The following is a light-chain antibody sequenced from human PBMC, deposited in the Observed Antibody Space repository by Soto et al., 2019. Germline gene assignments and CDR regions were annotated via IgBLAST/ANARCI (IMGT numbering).Light chain of an antibody. CDR3: QQYYSIPFT. CDR2: GAS. Sequence: DFVMTQAPDSLAVSLGERATINCKSSQSVLYNSNNKNHLGWFQQKPGHPLKLLIYGASFRPSGVPDRFSGSGSGTDFTLTISSLQAEDVAVYYCQQYYSIPFTFGQGTRLEIK. J-gene: IGKJ5*01. CDR1: QSVLYNSNNKNH. V-gene: IGKV4-1*01.